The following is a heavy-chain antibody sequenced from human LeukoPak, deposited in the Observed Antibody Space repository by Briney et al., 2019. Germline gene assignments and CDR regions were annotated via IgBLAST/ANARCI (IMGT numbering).Heavy chain of an antibody. CDR2: MNPNSGNT. CDR3: ASSALWAPNYYYYYGMVV. CDR1: GYTFTSYD. V-gene: IGHV1-8*01. Sequence: ASVKVSCKASGYTFTSYDINWVRQATGQGLEWMGWMNPNSGNTGYAQKFQGGVTMTRNTSISTAYMELSSLRSEDTAVYYCASSALWAPNYYYYYGMVVWGQGTTVTVSS. J-gene: IGHJ6*02. D-gene: IGHD5-18*01.